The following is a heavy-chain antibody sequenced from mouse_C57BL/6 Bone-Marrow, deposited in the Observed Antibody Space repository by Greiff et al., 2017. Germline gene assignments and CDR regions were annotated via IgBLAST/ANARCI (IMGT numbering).Heavy chain of an antibody. D-gene: IGHD1-1*01. Sequence: QVQLQQPGAELVKPGASVKVSCKASGYTFTSYWMHWVKQRPGQGLEWIGRIHPSDSDTNYNQKFKGKATLTVYKSSSTAYMQLSSLTSEDSAVYYCAITFYYYGSSLDYWGQGTTLTVSS. J-gene: IGHJ2*01. CDR2: IHPSDSDT. CDR1: GYTFTSYW. V-gene: IGHV1-74*01. CDR3: AITFYYYGSSLDY.